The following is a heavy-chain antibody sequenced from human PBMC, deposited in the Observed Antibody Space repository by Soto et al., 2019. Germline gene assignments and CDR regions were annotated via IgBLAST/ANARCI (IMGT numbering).Heavy chain of an antibody. J-gene: IGHJ6*03. CDR2: IWHDGSNK. D-gene: IGHD2-15*01. CDR1: GFTFSSYG. CDR3: ARGIYYMDV. Sequence: QVQLVESGGGVVQPGRSLRLSCAASGFTFSSYGMHWVRQAPGKGLEWVAVIWHDGSNKYYADSVKGRFTISRDNSKNTLYLQMNSLRAEDTAVYYCARGIYYMDVCGKGTTVTVSS. V-gene: IGHV3-33*01.